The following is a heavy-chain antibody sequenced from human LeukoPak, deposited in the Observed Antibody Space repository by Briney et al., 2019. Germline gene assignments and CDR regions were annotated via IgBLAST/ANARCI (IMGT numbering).Heavy chain of an antibody. Sequence: GRSLRLSCAASGFTFSSSGTHWVRQAPGKGLEWVAVISFDGSNKYYADSVKGRFTISRDNSRNTLYLQMNSVRAEDTAVYYCAKDRQGDIVLMVYAIDYWGEGTLVTVSS. D-gene: IGHD2-8*01. J-gene: IGHJ4*02. V-gene: IGHV3-30*18. CDR1: GFTFSSSG. CDR2: ISFDGSNK. CDR3: AKDRQGDIVLMVYAIDY.